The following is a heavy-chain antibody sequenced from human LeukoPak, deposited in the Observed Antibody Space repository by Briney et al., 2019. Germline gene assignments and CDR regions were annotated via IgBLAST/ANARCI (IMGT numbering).Heavy chain of an antibody. J-gene: IGHJ3*02. D-gene: IGHD4/OR15-4a*01. Sequence: SETLPLTCTVSGGSISSGGDYWSWIRQHPGKGLEWIGYISYSGTTYYNPSLKSRITISLDTSKNQFSLELSSVTAADTAVYYCARAAWRGTNSRDAFDIWGLGTVVTVSS. CDR1: GGSISSGGDY. V-gene: IGHV4-31*03. CDR3: ARAAWRGTNSRDAFDI. CDR2: ISYSGTT.